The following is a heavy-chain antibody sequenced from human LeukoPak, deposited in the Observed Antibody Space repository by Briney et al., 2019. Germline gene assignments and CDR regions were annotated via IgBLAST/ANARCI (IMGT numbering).Heavy chain of an antibody. CDR2: IYYSGST. D-gene: IGHD3-3*01. CDR1: GGSISSYY. Sequence: SETLSHTCTVSGGSISSYYWSWIRQPPGKGLEWIGYIYYSGSTNYNPSLKSRVTIPVDTSKNQFSLKLSSVTAADTAVYYCARGYDFWSGYLLDYWGQGTLVTVSS. J-gene: IGHJ4*02. CDR3: ARGYDFWSGYLLDY. V-gene: IGHV4-59*01.